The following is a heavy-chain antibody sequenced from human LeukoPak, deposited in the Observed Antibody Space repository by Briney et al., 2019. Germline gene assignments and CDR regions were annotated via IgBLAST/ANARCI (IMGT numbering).Heavy chain of an antibody. J-gene: IGHJ4*02. Sequence: SETLSLTCAVYGGSFSGYYWSWIRQPPGKGLEWIGEINHSGSTNYNPSLRSRVTISIDTSKNQFSLMLSSVTAADTAVYYCARETTLTGYASGLGFNYWGQGTLVTVSS. V-gene: IGHV4-34*01. CDR2: INHSGST. D-gene: IGHD6-19*01. CDR1: GGSFSGYY. CDR3: ARETTLTGYASGLGFNY.